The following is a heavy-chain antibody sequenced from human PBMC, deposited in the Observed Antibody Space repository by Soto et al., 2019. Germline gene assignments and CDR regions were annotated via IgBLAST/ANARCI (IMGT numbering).Heavy chain of an antibody. Sequence: QVQLVESGEGVVQPGRSLRLSCAASGFTFSTYGMHWVRQAPGKGLEWVAVIFYDGTHKFYADSVKGRFTISRDNSKNTLYLQMNSLRAEDTAVYYCATQYSIGWYYFGYWGQGTLVSVSS. J-gene: IGHJ4*02. V-gene: IGHV3-30*03. CDR2: IFYDGTHK. D-gene: IGHD6-19*01. CDR3: ATQYSIGWYYFGY. CDR1: GFTFSTYG.